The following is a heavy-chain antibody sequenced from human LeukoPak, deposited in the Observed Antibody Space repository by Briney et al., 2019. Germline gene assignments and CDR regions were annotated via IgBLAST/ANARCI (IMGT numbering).Heavy chain of an antibody. CDR2: ISSTGTYI. CDR1: GFTFSSSTFGSYT. D-gene: IGHD6-13*01. CDR3: AREVQNSSSWYFRAVPYGMDV. J-gene: IGHJ6*02. Sequence: GGSLRLSCATSGFTFSSSTFGSYTMTWVRQAPGKGLEWVSSISSTGTYIYYTDSVKGRFTISRDIANSLLYLQMNSLRADDTAVYYCAREVQNSSSWYFRAVPYGMDVWGQGTTVTVSS. V-gene: IGHV3-21*01.